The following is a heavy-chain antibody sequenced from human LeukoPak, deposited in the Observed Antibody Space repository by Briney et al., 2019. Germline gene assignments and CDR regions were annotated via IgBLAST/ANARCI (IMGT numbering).Heavy chain of an antibody. CDR3: ARDGDYYDSSGYSLHFDY. Sequence: PGGSLRLSCAASGFTFSSYAMSWVRQAPGKGLEWVSAISSSSSTIYYADSVKGRFTISRDNAKNSLYLQMNSLRAEDTAVYYCARDGDYYDSSGYSLHFDYWGQGTLVTVSS. J-gene: IGHJ4*02. CDR1: GFTFSSYA. V-gene: IGHV3-48*01. D-gene: IGHD3-22*01. CDR2: ISSSSSTI.